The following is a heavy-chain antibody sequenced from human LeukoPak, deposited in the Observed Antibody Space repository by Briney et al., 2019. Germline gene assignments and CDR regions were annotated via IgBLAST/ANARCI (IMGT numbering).Heavy chain of an antibody. Sequence: PGRSLRLSCTASGFTFSSYAMHWVRQAPVKGLEWVAVISYDGSTQFYADSVKGRFTISRDNSKNTLDLQMNSLRTDDTAVYFCARGDKAVAFDWFDPWGQGTLVSASS. CDR3: ARGDKAVAFDWFDP. J-gene: IGHJ5*02. V-gene: IGHV3-30-3*01. CDR1: GFTFSSYA. D-gene: IGHD6-19*01. CDR2: ISYDGSTQ.